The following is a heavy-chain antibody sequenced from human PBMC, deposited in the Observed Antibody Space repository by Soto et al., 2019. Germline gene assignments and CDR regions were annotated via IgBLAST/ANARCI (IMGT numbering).Heavy chain of an antibody. V-gene: IGHV3-30-3*01. J-gene: IGHJ6*02. D-gene: IGHD5-18*01. CDR3: ARDTGPNGYNYYHSGMDV. CDR1: GFTFSNYA. Sequence: QVHLVESGGGVVQPGRSLRLSCAASGFTFSNYAMHWVRQAPGKGLEWVAVISYDGSDKYNANSVKGRFTISRDNSKNTLYLQMNSLRVEDTAVYYCARDTGPNGYNYYHSGMDVWGQGTTVTVSS. CDR2: ISYDGSDK.